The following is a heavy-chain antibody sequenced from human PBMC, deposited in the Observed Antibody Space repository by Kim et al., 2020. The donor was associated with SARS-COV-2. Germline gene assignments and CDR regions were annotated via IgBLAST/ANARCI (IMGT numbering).Heavy chain of an antibody. CDR2: ISGDGGST. CDR3: AKDTGYCSGGSCYFYYYGMDV. D-gene: IGHD2-15*01. Sequence: GGSLRLSCAASGFTFDDYAMHWVRQAPGKGLEWVSLISGDGGSTYYADSVKGRFTISRDNSKNSLYLQMNSLRTEDTALYYCAKDTGYCSGGSCYFYYYGMDVWGQGTTVTVSS. J-gene: IGHJ6*02. CDR1: GFTFDDYA. V-gene: IGHV3-43*02.